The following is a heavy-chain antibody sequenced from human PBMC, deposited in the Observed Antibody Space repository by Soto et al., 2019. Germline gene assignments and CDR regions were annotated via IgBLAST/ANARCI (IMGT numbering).Heavy chain of an antibody. J-gene: IGHJ4*02. D-gene: IGHD3-22*01. CDR2: INPSGGST. Sequence: QVQLVQSGAEVKKPGASVKVSCKASGYTFTSYYMHWVRQAPGQGLEWMGIINPSGGSTSYAQKFQGRVTTTRDTSTSTVYMELSSLRSEDTAVYYCAIYDSSGYTYWGQGTLVTVSS. V-gene: IGHV1-46*01. CDR1: GYTFTSYY. CDR3: AIYDSSGYTY.